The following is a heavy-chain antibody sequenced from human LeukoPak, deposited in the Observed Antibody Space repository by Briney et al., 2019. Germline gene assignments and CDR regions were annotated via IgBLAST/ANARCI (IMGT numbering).Heavy chain of an antibody. J-gene: IGHJ5*02. D-gene: IGHD4-11*01. CDR3: ARGRSNYDGWFDP. V-gene: IGHV4-59*01. CDR1: GGSISSFY. CDR2: IYYSGST. Sequence: SETLSLTCTVSGGSISSFYWSWIRQPPGKGLEWIGYIYYSGSTDYNPSLKSRVTISVDTSKNQFSLKLSSVTAADTAVYYCARGRSNYDGWFDPWAREPWSPSP.